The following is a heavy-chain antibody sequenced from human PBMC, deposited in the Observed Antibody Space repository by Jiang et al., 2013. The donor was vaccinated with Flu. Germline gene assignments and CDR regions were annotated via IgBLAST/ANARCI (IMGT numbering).Heavy chain of an antibody. CDR3: ARDTRRGVVVTAEWWFDP. CDR1: GGSISSYY. D-gene: IGHD2-21*02. J-gene: IGHJ5*02. V-gene: IGHV4-4*07. Sequence: PGLVKPSETLSLTCTVSGGSISSYYWSWIRQPAGKGLEWIGRIYTSGSTNYNPSLKSRVTMSVDTSKNQFSLKLSSVTAADTAVYYCARDTRRGVVVTAEWWFDPWGQGTLVTVSS. CDR2: IYTSGST.